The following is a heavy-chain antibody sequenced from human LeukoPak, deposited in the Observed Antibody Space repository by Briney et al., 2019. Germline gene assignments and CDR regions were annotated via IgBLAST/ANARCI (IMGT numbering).Heavy chain of an antibody. CDR1: GGSFSGYY. D-gene: IGHD6-13*01. CDR2: INHSGST. Sequence: SETLSLTCAVYGGSFSGYYWSWIRQPPGKGLEWIGEINHSGSTNYNPSLKSRVTISVDTSKNQFSLKLSSVTAADTAVYYCARANPYSSSRYLFDYWGQGTLVTVSS. J-gene: IGHJ4*02. CDR3: ARANPYSSSRYLFDY. V-gene: IGHV4-34*01.